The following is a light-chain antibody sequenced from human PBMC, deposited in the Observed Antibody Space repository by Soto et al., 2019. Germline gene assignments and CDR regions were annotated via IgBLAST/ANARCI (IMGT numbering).Light chain of an antibody. CDR3: SSYTGSDTPYV. CDR1: SSDVGDYKY. V-gene: IGLV2-14*01. CDR2: VNS. Sequence: QSALTQPASVSGSPGQSITISCTGTSSDVGDYKYGSLYEQHPDKAPKLIIFVNSNRPSGVSTRFSGSKSGNTASLTISGLQAEDEADYYCSSYTGSDTPYVFGTGTKLTVL. J-gene: IGLJ1*01.